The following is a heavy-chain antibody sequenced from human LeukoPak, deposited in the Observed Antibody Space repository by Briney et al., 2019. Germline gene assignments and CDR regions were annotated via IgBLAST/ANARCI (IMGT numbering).Heavy chain of an antibody. CDR3: ARGGSRSYTSCPLDY. Sequence: SETLSLTCTVSGGSINSYYWNWIRQPPGKGLEWIGSIYNSGSTNYNPSLKSRVTISIDTSKNRFSLKLSSVTAADTAVYYCARGGSRSYTSCPLDYWGQGSLVTVSS. CDR2: IYNSGST. V-gene: IGHV4-59*01. CDR1: GGSINSYY. D-gene: IGHD2-2*01. J-gene: IGHJ4*02.